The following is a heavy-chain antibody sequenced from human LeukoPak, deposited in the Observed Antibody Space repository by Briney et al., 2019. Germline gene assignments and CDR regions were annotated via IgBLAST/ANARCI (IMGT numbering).Heavy chain of an antibody. Sequence: GGSLRLSCAASGFTFRSYAMNWVRQAPGKGLEWVSVIYSGGGTYYADSVKGRFTISRDNSKNTVYLQMNSLRAEDTAVYYCARGSRDGSGSYYRHFDYWGQGTLVTVSS. V-gene: IGHV3-53*01. CDR3: ARGSRDGSGSYYRHFDY. CDR2: IYSGGGT. CDR1: GFTFRSYA. J-gene: IGHJ4*02. D-gene: IGHD3-10*01.